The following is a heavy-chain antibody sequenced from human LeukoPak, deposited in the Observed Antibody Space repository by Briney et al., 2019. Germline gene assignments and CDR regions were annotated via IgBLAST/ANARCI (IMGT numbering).Heavy chain of an antibody. Sequence: GGSLRLSCAASEFXFNRYWISWVRQAPGKGREWVANIKHDGSEAHYVDSVKGRFTISRDNAKNSLSLQMNSLNVDDTGVYFCTRDALFGSGRTHLDFWSQGTLVSVSS. CDR2: IKHDGSEA. D-gene: IGHD3-10*01. J-gene: IGHJ4*02. CDR3: TRDALFGSGRTHLDF. CDR1: EFXFNRYW. V-gene: IGHV3-7*04.